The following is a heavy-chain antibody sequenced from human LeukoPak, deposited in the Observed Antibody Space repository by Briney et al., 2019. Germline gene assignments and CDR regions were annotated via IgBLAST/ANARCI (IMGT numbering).Heavy chain of an antibody. CDR2: INPNSGGT. CDR1: GYAFTGYY. V-gene: IGHV1-2*02. Sequence: GASVKVSCKASGYAFTGYYMHWVRQAPGQGLEWMSWINPNSGGTHYAQKFQGRVTMTMDTSISPTYMELTRLTSDDTAVYYCATTRGYSYGDGLDVWGQGTTVTVSS. D-gene: IGHD5-18*01. J-gene: IGHJ6*02. CDR3: ATTRGYSYGDGLDV.